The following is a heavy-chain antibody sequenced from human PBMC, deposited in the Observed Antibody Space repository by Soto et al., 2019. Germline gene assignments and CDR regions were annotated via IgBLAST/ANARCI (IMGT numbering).Heavy chain of an antibody. CDR2: ISYDGSNK. CDR1: GFTFSSYG. D-gene: IGHD3-3*01. Sequence: GGSLRLSCAASGFTFSSYGMHWVRQAPGKGLEWVAVISYDGSNKYYADSVKGRFTISRDNSKNTLYLQMNSLRAEDTAVYYCAKDPRFLEGGNWFDPWGQGTLVTVSS. J-gene: IGHJ5*02. V-gene: IGHV3-30*18. CDR3: AKDPRFLEGGNWFDP.